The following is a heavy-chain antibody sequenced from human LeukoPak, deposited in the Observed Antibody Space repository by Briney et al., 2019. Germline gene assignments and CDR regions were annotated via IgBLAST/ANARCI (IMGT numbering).Heavy chain of an antibody. J-gene: IGHJ6*03. Sequence: ASVKVSCKASGYTFTGYYIHWFRQAPGQGLEWMGWINPNSGGTNYAQKFQGRVTMTRDTSISTAYMELSRLRSEDTAVYYCASYSNYLTNYYYYYMDVWGKGTTVTVSS. CDR2: INPNSGGT. D-gene: IGHD4-11*01. V-gene: IGHV1-2*02. CDR3: ASYSNYLTNYYYYYMDV. CDR1: GYTFTGYY.